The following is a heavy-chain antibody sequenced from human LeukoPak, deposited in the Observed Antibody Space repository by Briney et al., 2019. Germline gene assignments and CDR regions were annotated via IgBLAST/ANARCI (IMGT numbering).Heavy chain of an antibody. Sequence: GGSLRLSCVASRFTFSSYAMSWVRQAPGKGLEWVSAISGSGGSTYYADSVKGRFTISRDNSKNTLYLQMNSLRAEDTAVYYCAKDLRGDYYFDYWGQGTLVTVSS. CDR2: ISGSGGST. V-gene: IGHV3-23*01. J-gene: IGHJ4*02. CDR1: RFTFSSYA. CDR3: AKDLRGDYYFDY. D-gene: IGHD2-21*02.